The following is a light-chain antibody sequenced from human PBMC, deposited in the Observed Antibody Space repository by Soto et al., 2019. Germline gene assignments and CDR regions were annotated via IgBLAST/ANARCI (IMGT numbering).Light chain of an antibody. Sequence: EVVLTQSPTTLSLSPGDRATLSCRASQSVSSYLAWYQQKPGQAPRLLIYDVSKRATGIPARFSGSGSGTDFTLTISSLEPEDFAVYYCQQRSIWVTFGGGTKVEIK. V-gene: IGKV3-11*01. CDR1: QSVSSY. CDR2: DVS. CDR3: QQRSIWVT. J-gene: IGKJ4*01.